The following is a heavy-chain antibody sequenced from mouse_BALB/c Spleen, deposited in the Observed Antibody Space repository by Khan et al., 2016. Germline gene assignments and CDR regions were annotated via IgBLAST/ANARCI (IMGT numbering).Heavy chain of an antibody. CDR1: GYSITSDYA. CDR2: ISYSGST. D-gene: IGHD1-1*01. CDR3: ARDYYGSSYFDY. J-gene: IGHJ2*01. V-gene: IGHV3-2*02. Sequence: EVQLQESGPGLVKPSQSLSLTCTVTGYSITSDYAWNWIRQFPGNKLEWMGYISYSGSTSYNPSLQSRISITRDTSKNQFFLQLNSVTTGDTATYYCARDYYGSSYFDYWGQGTTLTVSS.